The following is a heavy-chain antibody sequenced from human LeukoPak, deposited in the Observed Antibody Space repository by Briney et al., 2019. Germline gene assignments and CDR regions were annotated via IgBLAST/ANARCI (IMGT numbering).Heavy chain of an antibody. D-gene: IGHD4-23*01. CDR1: GGTFSSYA. CDR3: AREVPTNSGPHFDY. V-gene: IGHV1-69*04. Sequence: GASVKVSCKASGGTFSSYAISWVRQAPGQGLEWMGRIIPILGIANYAQKFQGRVTITADKSTSTAYMELSSLRSEDTAVYYCAREVPTNSGPHFDYWGQGTLVTVSS. CDR2: IIPILGIA. J-gene: IGHJ4*02.